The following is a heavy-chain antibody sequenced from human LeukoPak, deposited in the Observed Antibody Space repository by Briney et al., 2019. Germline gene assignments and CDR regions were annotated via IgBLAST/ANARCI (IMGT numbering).Heavy chain of an antibody. CDR3: ARDRGYYDSSGYYEAFDI. CDR1: GFTFSSYE. CDR2: ISSSSSYI. Sequence: RGSLRPSCAASGFTFSSYEMNWVGQAPGKGLEWVSSISSSSSYIYYADSVKGRFTISRDNAKNSMYLQMNSLRAEDTAVYYCARDRGYYDSSGYYEAFDIWGQGTMVTVSS. D-gene: IGHD3-22*01. V-gene: IGHV3-21*01. J-gene: IGHJ3*02.